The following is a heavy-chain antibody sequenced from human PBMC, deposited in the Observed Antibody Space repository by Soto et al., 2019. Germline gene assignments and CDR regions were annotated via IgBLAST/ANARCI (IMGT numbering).Heavy chain of an antibody. CDR2: IYHSGST. J-gene: IGHJ5*02. V-gene: IGHV4-4*02. Sequence: PSETLSLTCAVSGGSISSSNWWSWFRQPPGKGLEWIGEIYHSGSTNYNPSLKSRVTISVDKSKNQFSLKLSSVTAADTAVYYCAREGADAYYYDSSGYSNWFDPWGQGTLVTVSS. CDR3: AREGADAYYYDSSGYSNWFDP. D-gene: IGHD3-22*01. CDR1: GGSISSSNW.